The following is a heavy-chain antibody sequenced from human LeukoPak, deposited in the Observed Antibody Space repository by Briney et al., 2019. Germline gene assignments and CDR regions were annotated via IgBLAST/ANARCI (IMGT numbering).Heavy chain of an antibody. V-gene: IGHV1-2*02. CDR1: GYTFTGYY. J-gene: IGHJ5*02. D-gene: IGHD6-13*01. Sequence: ASVKVSCKASGYTFTGYYMHWVRQAPGQGLEWMGWINPNSGGTNYAQKFQGRVTVTRDTSISTAYMELSRLRSDDTAVYYCARDRGIAAAGNWFDPWGQGTLVTVSS. CDR2: INPNSGGT. CDR3: ARDRGIAAAGNWFDP.